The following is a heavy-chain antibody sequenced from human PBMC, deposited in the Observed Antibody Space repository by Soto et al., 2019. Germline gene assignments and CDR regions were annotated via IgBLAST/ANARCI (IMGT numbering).Heavy chain of an antibody. V-gene: IGHV4-4*02. CDR3: ARDSSGPTEYYYEQ. CDR1: GGSISSSNW. CDR2: IYHSGST. Sequence: PSETLSLTCAVSGGSISSSNWWSWVRQPPGKGLEWIGEIYHSGSTNYNPSLKSRVTISVDKSKNQFSLKLSSVTAADTAVYYCARDSSGPTEYYYEQWGQGTLVTVSS. D-gene: IGHD3-22*01. J-gene: IGHJ4*02.